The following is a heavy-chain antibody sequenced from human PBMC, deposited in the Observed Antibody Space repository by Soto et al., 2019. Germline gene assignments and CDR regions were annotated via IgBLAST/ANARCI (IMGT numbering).Heavy chain of an antibody. Sequence: GGSLRLSCAASGFTFSSYAMHWVRQAPGKGLEWVAVISYDGSNKYYADSVKGRFTISRDNSKNTLYLQMNSLRAEDTAVYYCARDHSSTMVRGVIAYFDYWGQGTLVTVSS. J-gene: IGHJ4*02. V-gene: IGHV3-30*04. D-gene: IGHD3-10*01. CDR2: ISYDGSNK. CDR1: GFTFSSYA. CDR3: ARDHSSTMVRGVIAYFDY.